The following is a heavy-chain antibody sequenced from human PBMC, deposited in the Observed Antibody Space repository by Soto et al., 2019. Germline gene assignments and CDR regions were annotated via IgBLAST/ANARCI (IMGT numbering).Heavy chain of an antibody. CDR2: INSSGNT. Sequence: PSETLSLTCIVFGGSVSSVAYFWSWIRMSPEKRLEWIGYINSSGNTKYNPSLKSRVSMSLDTSKNQFSLKVISVTAADAAVYYCARADDWKSSWFDPWGQGTLVTVSS. D-gene: IGHD1-1*01. CDR3: ARADDWKSSWFDP. J-gene: IGHJ5*02. V-gene: IGHV4-61*08. CDR1: GGSVSSVAYF.